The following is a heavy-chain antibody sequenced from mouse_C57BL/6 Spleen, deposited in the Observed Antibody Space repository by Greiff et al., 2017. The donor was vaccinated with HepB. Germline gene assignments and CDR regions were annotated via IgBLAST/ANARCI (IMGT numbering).Heavy chain of an antibody. Sequence: DVQLQESGPGLVKPSQSLSLTCSVTGYSITSGYYWNWIRQFPGNKLEWMGYISYDGSNNYNPSLKNRISITRDTSKNQFFLKLNSVTTEDTATYYCARKLPYYFDYWGQGTTLTVSS. CDR1: GYSITSGYY. J-gene: IGHJ2*01. CDR3: ARKLPYYFDY. CDR2: ISYDGSN. V-gene: IGHV3-6*01.